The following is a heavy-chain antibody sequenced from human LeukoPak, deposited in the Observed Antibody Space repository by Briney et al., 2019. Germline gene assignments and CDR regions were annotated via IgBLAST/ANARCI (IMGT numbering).Heavy chain of an antibody. D-gene: IGHD2-8*02. CDR1: GFTFRSYG. J-gene: IGHJ5*01. CDR3: VRSFTHWWWFDS. V-gene: IGHV3-33*01. CDR2: IWSDGSEI. Sequence: PRTSLRLSCAASGFTFRSYGMHGVRQAPGKELEWVAVIWSDGSEIHYADSVEGRFTISKDNSENMMYLQMNNLRAEDTAVYYCVRSFTHWWWFDSWGQGTLVTVTS.